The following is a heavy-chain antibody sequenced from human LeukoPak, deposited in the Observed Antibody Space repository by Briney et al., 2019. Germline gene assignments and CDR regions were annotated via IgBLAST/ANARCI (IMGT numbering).Heavy chain of an antibody. D-gene: IGHD2-2*01. CDR2: ISSSSSYI. CDR1: GFTFSSYW. CDR3: ARGGRRDLGYCSSTSCYAQYYFDY. Sequence: PGGSLRLSCAASGFTFSSYWMHWVRQAPGKGLEWVSSISSSSSYIYYADSVKGRFTISRDNAKNSLYLQMNSLRAEDTAVYYCARGGRRDLGYCSSTSCYAQYYFDYWGQGTLVTVSS. V-gene: IGHV3-21*01. J-gene: IGHJ4*02.